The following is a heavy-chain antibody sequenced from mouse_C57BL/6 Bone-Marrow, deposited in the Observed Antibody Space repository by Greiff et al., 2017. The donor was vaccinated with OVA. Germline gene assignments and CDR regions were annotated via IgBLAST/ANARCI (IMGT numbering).Heavy chain of an antibody. J-gene: IGHJ4*01. D-gene: IGHD2-3*01. Sequence: VQLQQSGPGLVQPSQRLSITCTVSGFSLTSYGVHWVRQSPGKGLEWLGVIWSGGSTDYNAAFISRLSISKDNSKSQVFFKMNSLQADDTAIYYCASYDGYSYYYAMDYWGQGTSVTVSS. CDR1: GFSLTSYG. CDR3: ASYDGYSYYYAMDY. CDR2: IWSGGST. V-gene: IGHV2-2*01.